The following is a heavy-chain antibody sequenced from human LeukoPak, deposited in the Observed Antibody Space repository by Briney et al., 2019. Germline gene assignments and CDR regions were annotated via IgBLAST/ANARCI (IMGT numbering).Heavy chain of an antibody. CDR3: AKSNGYGLVDI. Sequence: SETLSLTCTVSGGSISSYYWSWIRQPPGKGLEWIGYIFYSGSTYYSPSLKSRVTISLDTSRNQFSLKLNSVTAADTAVYYCAKSNGYGLVDIWGQGTMVTVSS. CDR1: GGSISSYY. CDR2: IFYSGST. V-gene: IGHV4-59*12. J-gene: IGHJ3*02. D-gene: IGHD3-10*01.